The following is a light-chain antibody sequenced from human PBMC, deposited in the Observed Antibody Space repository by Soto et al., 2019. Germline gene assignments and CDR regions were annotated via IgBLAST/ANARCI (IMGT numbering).Light chain of an antibody. CDR2: ITS. V-gene: IGKV1-5*01. J-gene: IGKJ1*01. CDR3: QQLNSYPLT. Sequence: DIHMTPSPSPLSASVGDRVTITCRASQSISSWLAWYQQKPGKAPKLLIYITSTLQSGVPSRFSGSGSGTEFTLTISSLQPEDFATYYCQQLNSYPLTFGQGTKVDIK. CDR1: QSISSW.